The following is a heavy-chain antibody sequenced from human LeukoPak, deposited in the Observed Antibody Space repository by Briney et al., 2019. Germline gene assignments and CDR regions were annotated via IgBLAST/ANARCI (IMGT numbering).Heavy chain of an antibody. Sequence: GGSLRLSCAVSGFTFSNHYMDWVRQAPGKGLEWVCRTRRKADSYTTEYAASVKGRFTILRDDSKDSLYLQMNSLKTEDTAVYYCVRVNSPYSFDYWGQGTLVTVSS. V-gene: IGHV3-72*01. CDR2: TRRKADSYTT. J-gene: IGHJ4*02. CDR1: GFTFSNHY. CDR3: VRVNSPYSFDY.